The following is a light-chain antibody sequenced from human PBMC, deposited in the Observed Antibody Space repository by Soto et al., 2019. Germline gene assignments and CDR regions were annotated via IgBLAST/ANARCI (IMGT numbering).Light chain of an antibody. CDR1: QSISTC. CDR3: QQSYSTPWT. Sequence: DIQRTQSPSSLSASLADRFTITCLASQSISTCLNWYQQKPGKAPKLLIYSASSLQSGVPSTFSGSGSGTDFSLTISSLQPEDFATYYCQQSYSTPWTFGQGTKVDIK. CDR2: SAS. V-gene: IGKV1-39*01. J-gene: IGKJ1*01.